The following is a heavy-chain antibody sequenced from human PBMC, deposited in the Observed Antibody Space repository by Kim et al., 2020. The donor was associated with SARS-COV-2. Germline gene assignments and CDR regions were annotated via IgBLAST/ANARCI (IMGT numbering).Heavy chain of an antibody. V-gene: IGHV5-51*01. CDR3: ATRGNREWFDY. Sequence: GESLKISCKGSGYTFSTYWIGWVRQMPGKGLEWMGIIYPGDSDTRYSPSFQGQVTISADKSISTAYLHWSSLKASDTAMYYCATRGNREWFDYWGQGTLVTVSS. D-gene: IGHD3-3*01. J-gene: IGHJ4*02. CDR2: IYPGDSDT. CDR1: GYTFSTYW.